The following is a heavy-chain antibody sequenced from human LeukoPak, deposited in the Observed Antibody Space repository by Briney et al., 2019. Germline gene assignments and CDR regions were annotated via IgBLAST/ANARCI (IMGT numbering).Heavy chain of an antibody. Sequence: SETLSLTCTVSGGSISSHYWSWIRQPPGKGLEWIGYIYYSGSTKYNPSLKSRVTISVDTSENQFSLKLSSVTAAGTAVYYCARLYDSSGYTNWLEPWGQGNLVTVSS. D-gene: IGHD3-22*01. CDR3: ARLYDSSGYTNWLEP. J-gene: IGHJ5*02. V-gene: IGHV4-59*11. CDR2: IYYSGST. CDR1: GGSISSHY.